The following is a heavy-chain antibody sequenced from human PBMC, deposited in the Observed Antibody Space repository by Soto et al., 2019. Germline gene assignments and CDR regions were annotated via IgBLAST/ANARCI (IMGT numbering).Heavy chain of an antibody. CDR2: ISASGGSA. Sequence: EVQLLDSGGGLVQPGGSLRLSCAASGFTFSSYAMSWVRQAPGKGLEWASAISASGGSADYADSVKGRFTISRDNSKNTLYLQMNSLRVEDTAVYYCAKDARSGWNFDYWGQGTLVTVAS. J-gene: IGHJ4*02. CDR3: AKDARSGWNFDY. V-gene: IGHV3-23*01. CDR1: GFTFSSYA. D-gene: IGHD6-19*01.